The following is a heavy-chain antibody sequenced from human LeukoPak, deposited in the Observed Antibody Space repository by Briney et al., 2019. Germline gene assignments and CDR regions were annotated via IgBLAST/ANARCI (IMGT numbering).Heavy chain of an antibody. V-gene: IGHV4-38-2*02. D-gene: IGHD6-19*01. J-gene: IGHJ4*02. CDR3: ARELSSIAVAGHDY. CDR1: GSSMSSDYY. Sequence: PSETLSLTCTVSGSSMSSDYYWGWIRQPPGKGLEWIGSISDSGSAYYNPSPKSRVVISVDPSKKQFSLKLSSVTAADTAVYYCARELSSIAVAGHDYWGQGTLVTVSS. CDR2: ISDSGSA.